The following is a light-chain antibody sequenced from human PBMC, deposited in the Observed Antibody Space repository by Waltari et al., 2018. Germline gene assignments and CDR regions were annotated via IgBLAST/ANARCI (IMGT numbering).Light chain of an antibody. V-gene: IGLV3-21*04. Sequence: SYELTQPPPLSVAPGMTALITCGGDNIGSKSVHWYQRKPGQAPVLVISYDKDRPSGIPERFSGSNSGNTATLTISRVEAGDEGDYYCQVWDANNEPGVFGTGTEVTVL. CDR3: QVWDANNEPGV. J-gene: IGLJ1*01. CDR1: NIGSKS. CDR2: YDK.